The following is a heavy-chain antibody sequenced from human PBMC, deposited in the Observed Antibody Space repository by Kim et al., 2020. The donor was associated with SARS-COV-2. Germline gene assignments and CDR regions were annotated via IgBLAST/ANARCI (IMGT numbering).Heavy chain of an antibody. J-gene: IGHJ4*02. CDR1: GGSISSYY. CDR3: ARDRDSSSGRYFDY. Sequence: SETLSLTCTVSGGSISSYYWSWIRQPPGKGLEWIGYIYYSGSTNYNPSLKSRVTISVDTSKNQFSLKLSSVTAADTAVYYCARDRDSSSGRYFDYWGQGTLVTVSS. CDR2: IYYSGST. D-gene: IGHD6-6*01. V-gene: IGHV4-59*01.